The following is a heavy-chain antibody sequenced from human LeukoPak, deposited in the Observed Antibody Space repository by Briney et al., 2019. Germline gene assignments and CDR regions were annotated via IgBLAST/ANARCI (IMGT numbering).Heavy chain of an antibody. D-gene: IGHD2/OR15-2a*01. Sequence: SGPTLVKPTQTFTLTCTFSGFSLTTQGVGVGWIRQTPGKDLEWLALIYWDDDERYSPSLKSRLTITKDTSKNQVVLKITNMDPVDAGTYYCAYSNIAPRPLGDYFDYSAQGALVTVSS. CDR3: AYSNIAPRPLGDYFDY. V-gene: IGHV2-5*02. CDR1: GFSLTTQGVG. CDR2: IYWDDDE. J-gene: IGHJ4*02.